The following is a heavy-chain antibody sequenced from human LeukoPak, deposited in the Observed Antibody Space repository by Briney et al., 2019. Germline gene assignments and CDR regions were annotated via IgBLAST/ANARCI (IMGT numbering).Heavy chain of an antibody. J-gene: IGHJ4*02. D-gene: IGHD4-17*01. Sequence: GGSLRLSCAASGFTFSSYGMSWVRQAPGKGLEWVSAISGSGGSTYYADSVKGRFTISRDNSKNTLYLQMNSLRAADTAVYYCAKAKPKLTTVTNLYSDFWGQGTLVTVSS. CDR3: AKAKPKLTTVTNLYSDF. CDR2: ISGSGGST. CDR1: GFTFSSYG. V-gene: IGHV3-23*01.